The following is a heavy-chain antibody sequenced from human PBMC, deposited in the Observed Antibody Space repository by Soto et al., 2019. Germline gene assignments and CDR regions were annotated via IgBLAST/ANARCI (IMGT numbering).Heavy chain of an antibody. CDR3: ARGHGKIVVRDNWFDP. Sequence: PSETLSLTCAVYGGSFSGYYWSWIRQPPGKGLEWIGEINHSGSTNYNPSLKSRVTISVDTSKNQFSLKLSSVTAADTAVYYCARGHGKIVVRDNWFDPWGQGTLVTVSS. CDR2: INHSGST. V-gene: IGHV4-34*01. J-gene: IGHJ5*02. CDR1: GGSFSGYY. D-gene: IGHD2-15*01.